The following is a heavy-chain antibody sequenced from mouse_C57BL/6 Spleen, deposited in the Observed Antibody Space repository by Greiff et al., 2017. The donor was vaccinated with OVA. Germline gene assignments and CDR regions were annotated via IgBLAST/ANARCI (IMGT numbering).Heavy chain of an antibody. D-gene: IGHD1-1*01. J-gene: IGHJ1*03. CDR2: IFPGSGST. Sequence: VHLVESGPELVKPGASVKISCKASGYTFTDYYINWVKQRPGQGLEWIGWIFPGSGSTYYNEKFKGKATLTVDKSSSTAYMLLSSLTSEDSAVYFCARYYGSSYWYFDVWGTGTTVTVSS. V-gene: IGHV1-75*01. CDR3: ARYYGSSYWYFDV. CDR1: GYTFTDYY.